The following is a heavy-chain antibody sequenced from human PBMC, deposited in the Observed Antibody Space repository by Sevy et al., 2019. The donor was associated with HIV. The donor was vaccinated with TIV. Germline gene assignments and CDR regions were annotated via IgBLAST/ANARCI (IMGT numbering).Heavy chain of an antibody. CDR2: ISAYNANT. CDR1: GYTFTSYG. Sequence: ASVKVSCKASGYTFTSYGISWVRQAPGQGLEWMGWISAYNANTNYAQKLQGRVTMTTDTATSTAYMELRSLRSDDMAVYYCARDLRYGDFAEGDDWGQGTLVTVSS. J-gene: IGHJ4*02. D-gene: IGHD4-17*01. CDR3: ARDLRYGDFAEGDD. V-gene: IGHV1-18*03.